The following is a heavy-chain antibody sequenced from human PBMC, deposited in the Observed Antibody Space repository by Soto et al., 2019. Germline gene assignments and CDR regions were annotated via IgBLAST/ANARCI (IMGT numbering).Heavy chain of an antibody. V-gene: IGHV1-18*01. Sequence: ASVKVSCKASGYTFTNFGISWVRQAPGQGLEWMGWISAYNGNTNYAQKFQGRVTITADESTSTAYMELSSLRSEDTAVYYCAGPPELTRIYYYYGMDVWGQGTTVTVSS. CDR2: ISAYNGNT. J-gene: IGHJ6*02. D-gene: IGHD1-7*01. CDR1: GYTFTNFG. CDR3: AGPPELTRIYYYYGMDV.